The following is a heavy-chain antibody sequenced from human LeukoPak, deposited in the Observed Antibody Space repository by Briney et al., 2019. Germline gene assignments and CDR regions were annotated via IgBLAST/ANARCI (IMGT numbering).Heavy chain of an antibody. D-gene: IGHD3-9*01. CDR3: ARDPLRYFDWPLGYFDY. CDR2: IIPILGIA. J-gene: IGHJ4*02. Sequence: ASVKVSCKASGGTFSSYAISWVRQAPGQGLEWMGRIIPILGIANYAQKFQGRVTITADKSTSTAYMELSSLRSEDTAVYYCARDPLRYFDWPLGYFDYWGQGTLVTVYS. V-gene: IGHV1-69*04. CDR1: GGTFSSYA.